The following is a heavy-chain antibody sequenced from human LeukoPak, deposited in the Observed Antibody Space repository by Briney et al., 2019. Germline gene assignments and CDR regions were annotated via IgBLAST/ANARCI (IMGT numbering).Heavy chain of an antibody. CDR3: ARDVVGMGGYGAYVGLPLDY. CDR2: FYNSGST. CDR1: GGSISNYY. Sequence: SETLSLTCTVSGGSISNYYWSWIRQPAGKGLEWIGRFYNSGSTNCNPSLKSRVTMSVDTSKNQFSLHLNSVTPEDTAVYYCARDVVGMGGYGAYVGLPLDYWGQGTLVTVSS. V-gene: IGHV4-4*07. J-gene: IGHJ4*02. D-gene: IGHD5-12*01.